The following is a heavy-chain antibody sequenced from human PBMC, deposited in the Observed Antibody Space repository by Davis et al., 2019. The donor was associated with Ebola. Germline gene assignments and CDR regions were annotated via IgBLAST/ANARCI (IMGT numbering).Heavy chain of an antibody. CDR1: GFTFSSYS. CDR2: IGSSSSYI. Sequence: PGGSLRLSCAASGFTFSSYSMNWVRQAPGKGLEWVSSIGSSSSYIYYADSVKGRFTISRDNAKNSLYLQMNSLRAEDTAVYYCARDRGGSYGYAPNYGMDVWGQGTTVTVSS. J-gene: IGHJ6*02. V-gene: IGHV3-21*01. CDR3: ARDRGGSYGYAPNYGMDV. D-gene: IGHD1-26*01.